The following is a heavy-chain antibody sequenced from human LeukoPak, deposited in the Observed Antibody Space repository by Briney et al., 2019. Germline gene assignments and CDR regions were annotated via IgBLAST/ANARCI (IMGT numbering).Heavy chain of an antibody. Sequence: PSETPSLTCADYGGSCSGYYWSWIRQPPGKGLEWIGEINHGGSTNYNPSLKSRVTISVDTSKNQFSLKLSSVTAADTAVYYCASLVSWPLVPNWGQGTLVTVSS. CDR2: INHGGST. V-gene: IGHV4-34*01. J-gene: IGHJ4*02. D-gene: IGHD2-8*02. CDR3: ASLVSWPLVPN. CDR1: GGSCSGYY.